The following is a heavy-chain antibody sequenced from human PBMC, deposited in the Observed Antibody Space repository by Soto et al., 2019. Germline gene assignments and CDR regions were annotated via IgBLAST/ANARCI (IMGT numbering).Heavy chain of an antibody. V-gene: IGHV4-39*01. CDR3: ARRSDYGDYSDAFDV. Sequence: PSETLSLTCTVSGGSISNSNYYWGWIRQPPGEGLEWICNIYYSGSTYYNSALKSRVTISVDTSKNQSSLKLSSVTAADTAVYYCARRSDYGDYSDAFDVWGQGTVVTVSS. J-gene: IGHJ3*01. CDR1: GGSISNSNYY. D-gene: IGHD4-17*01. CDR2: IYYSGST.